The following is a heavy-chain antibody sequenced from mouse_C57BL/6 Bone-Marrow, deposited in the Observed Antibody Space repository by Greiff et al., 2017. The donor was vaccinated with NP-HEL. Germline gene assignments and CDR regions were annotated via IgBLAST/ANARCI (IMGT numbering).Heavy chain of an antibody. CDR2: IYPGDGDT. CDR1: GYEFSNYW. V-gene: IGHV1-80*01. CDR3: ARGAY. J-gene: IGHJ3*01. Sequence: QVHVKQSGAELVKPGASVKISCKASGYEFSNYWMNWVKQRPGKGLEWIGQIYPGDGDTNYNGKFKDKATLTADKSSSTAYMQLSRLTSEDSAVYFCARGAYWGRGTLVTVTA.